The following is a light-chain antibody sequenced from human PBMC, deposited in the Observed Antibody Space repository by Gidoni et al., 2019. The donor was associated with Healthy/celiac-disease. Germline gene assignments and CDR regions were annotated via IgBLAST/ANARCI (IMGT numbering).Light chain of an antibody. J-gene: IGKJ1*01. CDR3: QQYDSLPWT. CDR2: DAS. Sequence: DIQMTQSPSSLSASVGDRVTITCQASQDISNFLNWYQQKPGKVPKLLIYDASNLETGVPSRFSGSGSGTDFTFTISSLQPEDIATYYCQQYDSLPWTFGQGTKVEIK. V-gene: IGKV1-33*01. CDR1: QDISNF.